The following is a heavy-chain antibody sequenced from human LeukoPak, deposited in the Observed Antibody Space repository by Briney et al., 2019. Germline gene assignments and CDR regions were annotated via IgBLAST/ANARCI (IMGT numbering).Heavy chain of an antibody. Sequence: SGGSLRLSCAASGFTFDDYAMHWVRQAPGKGLEWVSGISWNSGSIGYADSVKGRFTISRDNAKNTLYLQMNSLRAEDTAVYYCAKSGVVPAAIGGASYYFDYWGQGTLVTVSS. V-gene: IGHV3-9*01. J-gene: IGHJ4*02. CDR1: GFTFDDYA. D-gene: IGHD2-2*01. CDR3: AKSGVVPAAIGGASYYFDY. CDR2: ISWNSGSI.